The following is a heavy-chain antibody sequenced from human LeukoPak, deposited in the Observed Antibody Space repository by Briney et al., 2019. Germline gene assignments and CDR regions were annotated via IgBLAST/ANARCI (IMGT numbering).Heavy chain of an antibody. Sequence: PGESLKISCKGSGYSFTSYWIGWVRQMPGKGLEWMGIIYPGDSDTRYSPSFQGQVTISADKSISTAYLQWSSLKASDTAMYYCARLDSPVYDYGDRGWFDPWGQGTLVTVSS. D-gene: IGHD4-17*01. CDR3: ARLDSPVYDYGDRGWFDP. J-gene: IGHJ5*02. CDR1: GYSFTSYW. CDR2: IYPGDSDT. V-gene: IGHV5-51*01.